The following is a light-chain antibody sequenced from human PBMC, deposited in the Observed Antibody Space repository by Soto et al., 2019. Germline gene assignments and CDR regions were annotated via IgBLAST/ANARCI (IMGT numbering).Light chain of an antibody. CDR2: GAS. CDR1: QSVSRTY. V-gene: IGKV3-20*01. J-gene: IGKJ1*01. Sequence: EIVLTQSPGTLSLSPGERATLSCRASQSVSRTYLAWYQQKPGQAPRLLIYGASRKATGIRDRFSGSGSGTDFTLTISRLAPEDFAVYYCHQYGSSPQTFRQGTKVEI. CDR3: HQYGSSPQT.